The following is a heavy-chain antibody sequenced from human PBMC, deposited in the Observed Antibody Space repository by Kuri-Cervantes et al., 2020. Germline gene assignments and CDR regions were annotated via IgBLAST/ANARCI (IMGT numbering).Heavy chain of an antibody. V-gene: IGHV3-23*01. J-gene: IGHJ4*02. CDR2: ISGSGGSI. CDR3: ASSGSYRFDY. D-gene: IGHD1-26*01. Sequence: GGSLRLSCAASGFTFSNYNINWVRQAPGKGLEWVSAISGSGGSIYYADSVKGRFTISRDNSKNTLYLQMNSLRDEDTAVYYCASSGSYRFDYWGQGILVTVSS. CDR1: GFTFSNYN.